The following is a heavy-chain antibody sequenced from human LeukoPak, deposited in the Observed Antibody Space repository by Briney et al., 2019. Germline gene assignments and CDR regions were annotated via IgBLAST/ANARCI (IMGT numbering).Heavy chain of an antibody. J-gene: IGHJ4*02. D-gene: IGHD1-26*01. Sequence: GGSLRLSCAASRFTFSSYAMSWVRQAPGKGLEWVSAISGSGGVTYYADSVKGRFTISRDNSKNTLYLQMNSLRAEDTAVYYCAKDIGPSGSYFFDYWGLGTLVTVSS. CDR1: RFTFSSYA. V-gene: IGHV3-23*01. CDR3: AKDIGPSGSYFFDY. CDR2: ISGSGGVT.